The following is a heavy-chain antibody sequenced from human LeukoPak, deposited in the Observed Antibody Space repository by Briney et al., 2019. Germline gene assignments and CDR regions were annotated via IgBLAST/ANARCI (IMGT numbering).Heavy chain of an antibody. CDR1: GYTFTSYG. V-gene: IGHV1-18*01. J-gene: IGHJ6*02. CDR3: ARDKERGTPKGYYYYGMDV. D-gene: IGHD5-12*01. Sequence: ASVKVSCKASGYTFTSYGISWVRQAPGQGLEWMGWISAYNGNTNYAQKLQGRVTMTTDTSTSTAYMELRSLRSEDTAVYYCARDKERGTPKGYYYYGMDVWGQGTTVTVSS. CDR2: ISAYNGNT.